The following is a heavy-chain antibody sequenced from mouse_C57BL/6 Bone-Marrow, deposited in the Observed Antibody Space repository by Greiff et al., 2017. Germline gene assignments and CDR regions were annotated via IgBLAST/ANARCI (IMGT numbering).Heavy chain of an antibody. D-gene: IGHD2-3*01. CDR1: GYAFSSSW. CDR2: IYPGDGDT. Sequence: VQLQQSGPELVKPGASVKISCKASGYAFSSSWMNWVKQRPGKGLEWIGRIYPGDGDTNYNGKFKGKATLTADKSSSTAYMQLSSLTSEDTAIYYCARSDGYYDWGKGTTLTVSS. J-gene: IGHJ2*01. V-gene: IGHV1-82*01. CDR3: ARSDGYYD.